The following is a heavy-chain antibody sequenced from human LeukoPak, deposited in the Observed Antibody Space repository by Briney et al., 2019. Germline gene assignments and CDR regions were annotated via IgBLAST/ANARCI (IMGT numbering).Heavy chain of an antibody. J-gene: IGHJ4*02. CDR1: GGPFSSYS. Sequence: SETLSLTCTVSGGPFSSYSWSWIRQPPGKGLEWIGYIYNSGRTTYNPSFRSRVTMSLDTSKNQFSLRLSSAIAADTAVYYCASDYGSGSYRFDYWGQGTLVTVSS. V-gene: IGHV4-59*01. D-gene: IGHD3-10*01. CDR3: ASDYGSGSYRFDY. CDR2: IYNSGRT.